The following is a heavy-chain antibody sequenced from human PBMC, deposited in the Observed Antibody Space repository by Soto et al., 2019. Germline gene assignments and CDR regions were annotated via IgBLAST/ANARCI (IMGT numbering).Heavy chain of an antibody. CDR1: GGSFSSGDYY. D-gene: IGHD4-17*01. J-gene: IGHJ6*02. CDR3: ARIHFGDEPSYYYYGMDV. CDR2: IYYTGST. V-gene: IGHV4-30-4*01. Sequence: SETLSLTCTVSGGSFSSGDYYWSWVRQPPGKGLEWIGYIYYTGSTFNNPSLKSRVSISIDTSKTQFSLKLSPVTAADTAVYYCARIHFGDEPSYYYYGMDVWGQGTTVTVSS.